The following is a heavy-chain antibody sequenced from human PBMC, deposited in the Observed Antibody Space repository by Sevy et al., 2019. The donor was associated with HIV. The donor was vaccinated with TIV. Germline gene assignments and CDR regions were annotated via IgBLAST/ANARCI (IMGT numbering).Heavy chain of an antibody. Sequence: GGSLRLSCAASGFTFSSYSMNWVRQAPGKGLEWISYISSSSNTMYYADSAKGRFTISRDNAQNSVFLQMNSLRAEDTAVYYCARDLRTEWLLYPAYYHGMDVWGQGTTVTVSS. CDR3: ARDLRTEWLLYPAYYHGMDV. J-gene: IGHJ6*02. D-gene: IGHD3-3*01. CDR2: ISSSSNTM. CDR1: GFTFSSYS. V-gene: IGHV3-48*01.